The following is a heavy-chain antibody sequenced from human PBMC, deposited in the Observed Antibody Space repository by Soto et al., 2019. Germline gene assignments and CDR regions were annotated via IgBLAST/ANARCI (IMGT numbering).Heavy chain of an antibody. D-gene: IGHD5-18*01. V-gene: IGHV3-15*01. CDR2: IKRKTDGGTT. Sequence: GGSLRLSWEAFGFTSINVCMSWIRQAPGKGLEWVGRIKRKTDGGTTDYAAPVKGSFSISRDDAKDTLYLLMNSLEIEDTAGYDCSTGQLNNWSEHWGQGTLVAVSS. J-gene: IGHJ5*02. CDR1: GFTSINVC. CDR3: STGQLNNWSEH.